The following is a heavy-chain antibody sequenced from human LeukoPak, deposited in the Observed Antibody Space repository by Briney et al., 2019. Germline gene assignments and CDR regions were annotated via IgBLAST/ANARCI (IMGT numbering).Heavy chain of an antibody. D-gene: IGHD6-19*01. CDR3: ARNLLQIAVNNWFDP. CDR1: GFTFSSYS. CDR2: ISSSSSTI. Sequence: PGGSLRLSCAASGFTFSSYSMNWVRQAPGKGLEWVSYISSSSSTIYYADSVKGRFTISRDNAKNSLYLQMNSLRAEDTAVYYCARNLLQIAVNNWFDPWGQGTLVTVSS. J-gene: IGHJ5*02. V-gene: IGHV3-48*01.